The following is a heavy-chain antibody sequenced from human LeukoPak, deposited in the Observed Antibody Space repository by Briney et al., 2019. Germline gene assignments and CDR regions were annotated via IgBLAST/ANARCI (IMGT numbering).Heavy chain of an antibody. CDR2: IYYSGTT. J-gene: IGHJ4*02. CDR1: GGSISSHY. V-gene: IGHV4-59*08. Sequence: SSETLSLTCAVSGGSISSHYWSWIRQPPRKGLEGIGFIYYSGTTKYNPSLKSRVTISADTSKNQSSLKLSSVTAADTAVYYCARQADDSSSSLVYFDYWGQGTLVTVSS. CDR3: ARQADDSSSSLVYFDY. D-gene: IGHD6-6*01.